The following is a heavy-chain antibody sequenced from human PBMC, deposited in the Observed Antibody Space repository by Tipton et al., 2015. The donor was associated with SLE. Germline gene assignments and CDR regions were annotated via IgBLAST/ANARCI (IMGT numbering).Heavy chain of an antibody. CDR1: GGSISSYY. J-gene: IGHJ4*02. V-gene: IGHV4-59*01. D-gene: IGHD3-16*01. CDR2: IYYSGST. CDR3: AREWGNRGGFDY. Sequence: TLSLTCTVSGGSISSYYWSWIRQPPGKGLEWIGYIYYSGSTNYNPSLKSRVTISVDTSKNQFSLKLSSVTAADTAVYYCAREWGNRGGFDYWGQGTPVTVSS.